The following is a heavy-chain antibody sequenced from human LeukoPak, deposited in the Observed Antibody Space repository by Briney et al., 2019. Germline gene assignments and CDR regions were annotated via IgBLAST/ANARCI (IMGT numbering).Heavy chain of an antibody. CDR2: IIPIFGTA. J-gene: IGHJ6*03. V-gene: IGHV1-69*05. CDR3: ARGRGAYYYYYYMDV. D-gene: IGHD3-10*01. Sequence: SVKVSCKASGGTFSSYAISWVRQAPGQGLEWMGGIIPIFGTANYAQKFQGRVTTTTDESTSTAYMELSSLRSEDTAVYYCARGRGAYYYYYYMDVWGKGTTVTVSS. CDR1: GGTFSSYA.